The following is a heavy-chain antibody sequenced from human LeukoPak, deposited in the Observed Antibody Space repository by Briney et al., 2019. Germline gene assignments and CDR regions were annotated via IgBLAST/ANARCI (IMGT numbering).Heavy chain of an antibody. CDR3: ARDRGYGSGHIPSGWFDP. CDR1: GGSISSYY. CDR2: IYYSGST. Sequence: SETLSLTCTVSGGSISSYYWSWIRQPPGKGLEWIGYIYYSGSTNYNPSLKSRVTISVDTSKNQFSLKLSSVTAADTAVYYCARDRGYGSGHIPSGWFDPWGQGTLVTVSS. V-gene: IGHV4-59*01. D-gene: IGHD3-10*01. J-gene: IGHJ5*02.